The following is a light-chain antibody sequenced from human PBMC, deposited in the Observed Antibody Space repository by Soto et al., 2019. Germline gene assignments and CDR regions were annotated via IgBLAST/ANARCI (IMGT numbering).Light chain of an antibody. CDR2: GAS. CDR3: QQYNNWPPVT. Sequence: EIVMTQSPATLSVSPGGRATLSRRASQSISDTLAWYQQKPGQAPRLLIHGASTRATGLPGRFSGSGSGTDFTLTISSLQSEDFAVYYCQQYNNWPPVTFGRGTKVDIK. J-gene: IGKJ1*01. V-gene: IGKV3-15*01. CDR1: QSISDT.